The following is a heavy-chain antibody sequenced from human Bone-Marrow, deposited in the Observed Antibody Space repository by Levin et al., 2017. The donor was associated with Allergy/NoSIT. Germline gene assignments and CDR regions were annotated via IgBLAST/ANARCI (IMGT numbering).Heavy chain of an antibody. V-gene: IGHV4-59*01. CDR2: IYYDGAT. Sequence: PSETLSLTCTVSRGSISRYYWSWIRQTPGKGLEWIAYIYYDGATNYNPSLKSRITISLDSSKNQFSLKLRSVTAADTALYYCARSGVGWSPHWFDPWGQGTLVTVSS. CDR3: ARSGVGWSPHWFDP. J-gene: IGHJ5*02. D-gene: IGHD6-19*01. CDR1: RGSISRYY.